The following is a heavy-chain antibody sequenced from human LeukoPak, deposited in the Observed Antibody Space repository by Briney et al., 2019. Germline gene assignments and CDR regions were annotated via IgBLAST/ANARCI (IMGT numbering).Heavy chain of an antibody. CDR2: MFDSGSS. J-gene: IGHJ3*02. D-gene: IGHD6-25*01. Sequence: PSETLSLTCTVSGASIISADYSWGWIRQSPGKGLEWMGSMFDSGSSYYNPSLESRVTISVDTSKKQISLSLRSVTAADTAVYYCARRNRGSFSAFDIWGQGTTITVSS. CDR1: GASIISADYS. CDR3: ARRNRGSFSAFDI. V-gene: IGHV4-39*01.